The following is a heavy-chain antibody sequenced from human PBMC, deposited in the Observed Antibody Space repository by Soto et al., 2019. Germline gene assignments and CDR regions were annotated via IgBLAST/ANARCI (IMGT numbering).Heavy chain of an antibody. V-gene: IGHV1-8*01. CDR1: GYTFTSYD. CDR2: MNPNSGNT. CDR3: ARVSGDYYYMAV. J-gene: IGHJ6*03. Sequence: GASVKVSCKASGYTFTSYDINWVRQATGQGLEWMGWMNPNSGNTGYAQKFQGRVTMTRNTSISTAYMELSSLRSEDTAVYYCARVSGDYYYMAVWGKGTTVTVSS.